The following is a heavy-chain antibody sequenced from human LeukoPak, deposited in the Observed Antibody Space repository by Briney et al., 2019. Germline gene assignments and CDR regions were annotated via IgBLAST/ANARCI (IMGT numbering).Heavy chain of an antibody. D-gene: IGHD2-21*01. CDR3: ARVAYCGGDCSRDIDY. V-gene: IGHV3-21*01. CDR2: ISSSGSYI. J-gene: IGHJ4*02. Sequence: GGSLRLSCAASGFTFSSYSMNWVRQAPGKGLEWVSSISSSGSYIYYADSVKGRSTISRDNAKNSLYLQMNSLRAEDTAVYYCARVAYCGGDCSRDIDYWGQGTLVTVSS. CDR1: GFTFSSYS.